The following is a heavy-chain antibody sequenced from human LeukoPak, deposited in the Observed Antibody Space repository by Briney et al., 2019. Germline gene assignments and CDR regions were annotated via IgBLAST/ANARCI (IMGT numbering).Heavy chain of an antibody. D-gene: IGHD1-26*01. J-gene: IGHJ1*01. CDR1: GFTFSSYS. V-gene: IGHV3-20*04. Sequence: GGSLRLSCAASGFTFSSYSMNWVRQAPGKGLEWVSGINWNGGSTGYADSVKGRFTISRDNAKNSLYLQMNSLRAEDTALYYCARDRRDSGSYYGGDFQHWGQGTLVTVSS. CDR2: INWNGGST. CDR3: ARDRRDSGSYYGGDFQH.